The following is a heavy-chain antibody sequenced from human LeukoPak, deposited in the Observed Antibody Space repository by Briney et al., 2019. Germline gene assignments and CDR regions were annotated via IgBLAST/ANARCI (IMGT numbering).Heavy chain of an antibody. CDR3: ARGRGIQLWFFDY. Sequence: PGGSLRLSCAASGFTFSSYSMNWVRQAPGKGLEWVSSISSSSSYIYYADSVKGRFTISRDNAKNSLYLQMNSLRAEDTAVYYCARGRGIQLWFFDYWGQGTLVTVSS. D-gene: IGHD5-18*01. CDR1: GFTFSSYS. CDR2: ISSSSSYI. V-gene: IGHV3-21*01. J-gene: IGHJ4*02.